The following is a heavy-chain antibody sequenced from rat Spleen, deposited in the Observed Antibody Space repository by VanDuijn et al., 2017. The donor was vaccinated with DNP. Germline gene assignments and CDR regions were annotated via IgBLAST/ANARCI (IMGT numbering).Heavy chain of an antibody. CDR1: EFTFSYYD. Sequence: EVQLVESGGDLVQPGRSLKLSCTGSEFTFSYYDMAWVRQAPTKGLEWVASISPSGGSTYYRDSVKGRFTISRDNAKSTLYLQMDSLRSEDTATYYCATHDYASWGWGQGVMVTFSS. CDR2: ISPSGGST. J-gene: IGHJ2*01. V-gene: IGHV5-25*01. CDR3: ATHDYASWG. D-gene: IGHD1-2*01.